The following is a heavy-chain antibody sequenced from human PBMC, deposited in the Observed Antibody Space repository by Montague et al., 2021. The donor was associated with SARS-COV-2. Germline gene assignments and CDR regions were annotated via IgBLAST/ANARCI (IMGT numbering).Heavy chain of an antibody. CDR1: GHTVTEAP. J-gene: IGHJ3*02. V-gene: IGHV1-24*01. CDR2: FDPSHCET. CDR3: ATEGLSVFGVVIYAFHI. D-gene: IGHD3-3*01. Sequence: SDKVSFKVSGHTVTEAPMHWVRQAPGKGLEWMGSFDPSHCETVYAQNFQDRVTLTEDTSTDTAYMELSSLRFEDTAVYYCATEGLSVFGVVIYAFHIWGPGTMVTVSS.